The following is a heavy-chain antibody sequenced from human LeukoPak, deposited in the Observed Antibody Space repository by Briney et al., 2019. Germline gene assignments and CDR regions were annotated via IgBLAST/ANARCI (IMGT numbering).Heavy chain of an antibody. CDR2: IYPGDSDT. CDR3: ARRRGYSGYDWGEAFDI. J-gene: IGHJ3*02. CDR1: GYSFTNYW. V-gene: IGHV5-51*01. Sequence: GESLKISCKGSGYSFTNYWIGWVRQMPGKGLEWMGIIYPGDSDTRYSPSFQGQVTISADKSISTAYLQWSSLKASDTAMYYCARRRGYSGYDWGEAFDIWGQGTMVTVSS. D-gene: IGHD5-12*01.